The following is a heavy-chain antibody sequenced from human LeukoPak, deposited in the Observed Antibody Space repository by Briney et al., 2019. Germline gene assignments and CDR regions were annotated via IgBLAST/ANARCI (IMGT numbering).Heavy chain of an antibody. CDR2: IIPIFGTA. V-gene: IGHV1-69*01. CDR3: TRGPGTRNNWFDP. Sequence: SVKVSCKASGGTFSSYAISWVRQAPGQGLEWMGGIIPIFGTANYAQKFQGRVTITADESTSTAYMELSSLRSEDTAVYYCTRGPGTRNNWFDPWGQGTLVTVSS. J-gene: IGHJ5*02. CDR1: GGTFSSYA.